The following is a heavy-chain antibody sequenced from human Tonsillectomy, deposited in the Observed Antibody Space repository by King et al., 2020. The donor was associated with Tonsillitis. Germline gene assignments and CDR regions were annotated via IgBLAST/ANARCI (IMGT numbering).Heavy chain of an antibody. Sequence: VQLVESGGGLVQPGGSLKLSCAASGFTFRGSAMHWVRQASGKGLEWVGRIRSKPNSYATAYGASMKGRFTISRDDSKNTMYLQMNSLKTEDTAVYYCTRVAAPEYGDSGDYWGQGALVTVSS. CDR2: IRSKPNSYAT. V-gene: IGHV3-73*02. CDR1: GFTFRGSA. CDR3: TRVAAPEYGDSGDY. D-gene: IGHD4-17*01. J-gene: IGHJ4*02.